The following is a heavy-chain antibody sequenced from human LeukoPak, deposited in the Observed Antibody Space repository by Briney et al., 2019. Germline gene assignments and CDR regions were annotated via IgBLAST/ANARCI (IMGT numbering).Heavy chain of an antibody. CDR3: VRRMVGAIRPFDY. D-gene: IGHD1-26*01. CDR2: MYYSGST. V-gene: IGHV4-30-4*01. J-gene: IGHJ4*02. Sequence: SQTLSLTCTVSGGSISSGDYYWSWIRQPPGKGLEWIGYMYYSGSTYCNPSLKSRVTISVDTSKNQFSLKLSSVTAADTAVYYCVRRMVGAIRPFDYWGQGTLVTVSS. CDR1: GGSISSGDYY.